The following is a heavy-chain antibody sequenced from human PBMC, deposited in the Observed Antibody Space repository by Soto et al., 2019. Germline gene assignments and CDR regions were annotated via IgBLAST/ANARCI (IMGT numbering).Heavy chain of an antibody. CDR1: GFTVSNNY. D-gene: IGHD3-10*01. CDR2: IYSGGYT. V-gene: IGHV3-53*01. J-gene: IGHJ4*02. Sequence: EVQLVESGGGLIQPGGSLRLSCAVSGFTVSNNYMSWVRQAPGKGLEGVSVIYSGGYTAYGDSVKGRFTISRDNSKNTQSLQMNSRGATARALFYCGPHPGGGGYWGQGTLVTVSS. CDR3: GPHPGGGGY.